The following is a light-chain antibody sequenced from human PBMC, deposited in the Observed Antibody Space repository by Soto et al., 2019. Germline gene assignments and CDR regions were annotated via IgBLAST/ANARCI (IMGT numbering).Light chain of an antibody. CDR2: GAS. V-gene: IGKV3-20*01. CDR3: QQYVSSPWT. Sequence: EIVLTQSPGTLSLSPGERATLSCRASQSISSSYLAWYQQKPGQAPRPLIYGASSRVTGIPDRFSGSGSGTDFTLTISRLEPEDFAVYYCQQYVSSPWTFGQGT. J-gene: IGKJ1*01. CDR1: QSISSSY.